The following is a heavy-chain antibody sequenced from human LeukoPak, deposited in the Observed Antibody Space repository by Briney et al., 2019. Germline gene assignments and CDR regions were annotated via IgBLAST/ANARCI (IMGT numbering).Heavy chain of an antibody. V-gene: IGHV1-69*13. CDR1: GGTFSSYA. J-gene: IGHJ3*02. D-gene: IGHD3-16*02. Sequence: SVKVSCKASGGTFSSYAISWVRQAPGQGLEWMGGIIPIFGTANYAQKFQGRVTITADESTSTAYMELSSLRSEDTAVYYCARDPSFGDYVWGSYRRDAFDIWGQGTMVTVSS. CDR2: IIPIFGTA. CDR3: ARDPSFGDYVWGSYRRDAFDI.